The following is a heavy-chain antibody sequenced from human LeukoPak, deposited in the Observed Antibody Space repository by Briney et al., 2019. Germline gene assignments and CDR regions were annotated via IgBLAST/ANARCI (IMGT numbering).Heavy chain of an antibody. CDR2: MYYSGNS. CDR3: ASYSNSWYYFDY. J-gene: IGHJ4*02. D-gene: IGHD6-13*01. V-gene: IGHV4-59*01. Sequence: SETLSLTCTVSGGSITSYYWRWIRQPPGKGLEWIGYMYYSGNSYYNPSLKSRVTISVDTSKNQFSLKLSSMTAADTAVYYCASYSNSWYYFDYWGQGTLVTVSS. CDR1: GGSITSYY.